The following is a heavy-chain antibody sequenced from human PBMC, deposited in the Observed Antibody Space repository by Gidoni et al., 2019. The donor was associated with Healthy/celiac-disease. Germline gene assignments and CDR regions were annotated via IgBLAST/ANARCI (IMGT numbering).Heavy chain of an antibody. V-gene: IGHV3-9*01. CDR3: AKGGGDGYNVYYFDY. CDR2: ISWNSGSI. CDR1: GFTFDDYA. Sequence: EVQLVASGGGLVQPGSALRLSCSASGFTFDDYAMHWVRQAPGKGLEWVSGISWNSGSIGYADSVKGRFTISRDNAKNSLYLQMNSLRAEDTALYYCAKGGGDGYNVYYFDYWGQGTLVTVSS. J-gene: IGHJ4*02. D-gene: IGHD5-12*01.